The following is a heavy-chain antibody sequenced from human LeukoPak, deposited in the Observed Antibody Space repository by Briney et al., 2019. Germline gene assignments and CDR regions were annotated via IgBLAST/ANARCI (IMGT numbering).Heavy chain of an antibody. CDR2: ISYDGSNK. CDR3: ARDSADIVVVPAATIAAYFDY. Sequence: PGGSLRLSCAASGFTFSSYAMHWVRQAPGKGLEWVAVISYDGSNKYYADSVKGRFSIPRDNSKNTLYLQMNSLRAEDTAVYYCARDSADIVVVPAATIAAYFDYWGQGTLVTVPS. J-gene: IGHJ4*02. CDR1: GFTFSSYA. D-gene: IGHD2-2*01. V-gene: IGHV3-30-3*01.